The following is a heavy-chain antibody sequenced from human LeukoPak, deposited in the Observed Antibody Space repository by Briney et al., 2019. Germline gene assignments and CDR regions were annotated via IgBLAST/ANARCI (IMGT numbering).Heavy chain of an antibody. D-gene: IGHD7-27*01. CDR2: ITGSGGST. CDR3: AKEDPTIILGIDY. Sequence: GGSLRLSCAASGFPFSSYAMSWVRQTPGKGLEWVSAITGSGGSTYYADSVRGRFTIFRDNSKNTLFLQLESLRVEDTAVYYCAKEDPTIILGIDYWGQGALVIVSS. V-gene: IGHV3-23*01. CDR1: GFPFSSYA. J-gene: IGHJ4*02.